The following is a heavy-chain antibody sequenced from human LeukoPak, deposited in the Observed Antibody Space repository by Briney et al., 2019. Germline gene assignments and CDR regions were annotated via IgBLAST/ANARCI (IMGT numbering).Heavy chain of an antibody. CDR3: ARDRDGYNY. D-gene: IGHD5-24*01. CDR1: GFTFSNSL. Sequence: GESLRLSCAASGFTFSNSLMHWVRQVPGKGLVWVARIDTDGSTTHYADSAKGRFTISRDNAKNTLYLQMNSLRAEDTAVYYCARDRDGYNYWGQGTLVTVSS. J-gene: IGHJ4*02. V-gene: IGHV3-74*01. CDR2: IDTDGSTT.